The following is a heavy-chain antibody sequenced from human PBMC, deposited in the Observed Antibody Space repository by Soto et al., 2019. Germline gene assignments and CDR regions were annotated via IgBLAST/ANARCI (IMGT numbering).Heavy chain of an antibody. CDR2: ISYDGSNK. D-gene: IGHD6-19*01. CDR1: GFTFSSYG. J-gene: IGHJ4*02. V-gene: IGHV3-30*18. CDR3: AKDKDRIAVVPEAPDD. Sequence: GGSLRLSCAASGFTFSSYGMHLVRQAPGKGLEWVAVISYDGSNKYYADSVKGRFTISRDNSKNTLYLQMNSLRAEDTAVYYCAKDKDRIAVVPEAPDDWGQGSLVTVSS.